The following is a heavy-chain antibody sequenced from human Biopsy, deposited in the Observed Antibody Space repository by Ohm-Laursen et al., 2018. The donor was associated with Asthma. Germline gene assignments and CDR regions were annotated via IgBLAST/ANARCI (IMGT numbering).Heavy chain of an antibody. CDR3: AKEVFPGWELRRGPDS. CDR1: GFTFRSYA. Sequence: SLRLSCAASGFTFRSYAMHWVRQAPGKGLEWVAVMSYDGSLKYYADSVNGRFTISKDDSRNTLHLEMNSLRAEDTAVYFCAKEVFPGWELRRGPDSWGQGTLVTVSS. V-gene: IGHV3-30-3*01. J-gene: IGHJ4*02. D-gene: IGHD1-26*01. CDR2: MSYDGSLK.